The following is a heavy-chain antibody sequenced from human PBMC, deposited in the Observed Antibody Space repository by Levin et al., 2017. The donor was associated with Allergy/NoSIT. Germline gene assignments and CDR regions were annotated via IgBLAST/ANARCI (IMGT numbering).Heavy chain of an antibody. V-gene: IGHV3-7*01. CDR3: ASGYSYNPDLDV. CDR2: IKQDGSEK. D-gene: IGHD5-18*01. CDR1: RFTFSSFW. Sequence: GESLKISCVASRFTFSSFWMTWVRQAPGKGLEWVANIKQDGSEKYYVDSVKGRFTISRDSARNSLYLQMNSLRAEDTAVYYCASGYSYNPDLDVWGQGTTVTVSS. J-gene: IGHJ6*02.